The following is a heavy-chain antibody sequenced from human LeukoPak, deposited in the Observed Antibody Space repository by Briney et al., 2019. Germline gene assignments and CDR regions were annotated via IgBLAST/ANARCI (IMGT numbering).Heavy chain of an antibody. V-gene: IGHV4-4*07. D-gene: IGHD3-16*02. CDR3: AREGGGSNRCLD. CDR1: GASISSYY. J-gene: IGHJ1*01. CDR2: IYATGTT. Sequence: SETLSLTCTVSGASISSYYWSWIRQPAGKGLEWIGRIYATGTTNYNPSLKSRVTMSVDTSKNQFSLNLTSVTAADTAVYYCAREGGGSNRCLDWGQGTLVTVSS.